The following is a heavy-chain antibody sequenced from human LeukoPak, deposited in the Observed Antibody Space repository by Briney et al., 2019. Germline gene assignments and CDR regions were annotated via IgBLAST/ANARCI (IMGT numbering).Heavy chain of an antibody. CDR1: GYTFTGYY. CDR3: ARVEQWLVHYYYYGMDV. Sequence: ASVKVSCRASGYTFTGYYMHWVRQAPGQGLEWMGRINPNSGGTNYAQKLQGRVTMTTDTSTSTAYMELRSLRSDDTAVYYCARVEQWLVHYYYYGMDVWGQGTTVTVSS. D-gene: IGHD6-19*01. V-gene: IGHV1-2*06. CDR2: INPNSGGT. J-gene: IGHJ6*02.